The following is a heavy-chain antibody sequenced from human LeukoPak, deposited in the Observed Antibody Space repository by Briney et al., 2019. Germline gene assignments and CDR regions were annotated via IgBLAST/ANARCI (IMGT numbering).Heavy chain of an antibody. CDR2: ISCYNGDT. D-gene: IGHD6-19*01. CDR3: ARDPTNTSGRYAYFDS. V-gene: IGHV1-18*01. J-gene: IGHJ4*02. Sequence: ASVRVSCKASGYTFTHHGISWVRQASGQGLEWMAWISCYNGDTHYAQKFQGRVTLTTDTSTTTAFVELRSLRSDDTAGYYCARDPTNTSGRYAYFDSWGQGTLVTVSS. CDR1: GYTFTHHG.